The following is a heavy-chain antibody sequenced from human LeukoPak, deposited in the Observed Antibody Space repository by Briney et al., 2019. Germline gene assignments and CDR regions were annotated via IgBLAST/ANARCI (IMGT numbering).Heavy chain of an antibody. Sequence: GGSLRLSCAASGFTFSSYWMHWVRQAPGKGLVWVSRINSDGSSTSYADSVKGRFTISSDNAKNTLYLQMNSLRAEDTAVYYCARGGYSYGSYYDMDVWGKGTTVTVSS. CDR3: ARGGYSYGSYYDMDV. CDR1: GFTFSSYW. J-gene: IGHJ6*03. D-gene: IGHD5-18*01. CDR2: INSDGSST. V-gene: IGHV3-74*01.